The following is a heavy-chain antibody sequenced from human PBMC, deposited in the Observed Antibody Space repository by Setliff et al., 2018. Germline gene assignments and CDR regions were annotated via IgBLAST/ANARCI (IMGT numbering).Heavy chain of an antibody. V-gene: IGHV3-21*06. J-gene: IGHJ4*02. CDR1: GFTFNTYA. CDR2: ISGSQR. Sequence: PGGSLRLSCAASGFTFNTYAMSWVRQAPGKGLEWVSAISGSQRNYVDAVRGRFTVSRDNARNLLYLQMNSLRVDDTAVYYCSSYLVSWGQGALVTVSS. D-gene: IGHD2-21*01. CDR3: SSYLVS.